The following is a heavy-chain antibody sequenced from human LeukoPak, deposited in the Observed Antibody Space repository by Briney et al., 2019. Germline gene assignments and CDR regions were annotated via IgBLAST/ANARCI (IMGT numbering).Heavy chain of an antibody. CDR2: SNPNSGNT. V-gene: IGHV1-2*02. CDR3: VRETRPSATTLFAY. J-gene: IGHJ4*02. CDR1: VYIVTVNW. Sequence: ASVKLSFKASVYIVTVNWIHWVRQPPGPGLEWIGFSNPNSGNTNYAQQFLDRGTMTWVKSFNKAYLQMIALTDDDTPAYYYVRETRPSATTLFAYWGQGSLVTVSS. D-gene: IGHD1-1*01.